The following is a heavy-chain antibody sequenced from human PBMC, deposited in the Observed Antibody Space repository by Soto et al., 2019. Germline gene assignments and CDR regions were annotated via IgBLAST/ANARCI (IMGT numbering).Heavy chain of an antibody. CDR3: AREGSSSSNRPYDH. Sequence: LSLTCTVSGGSISSYYWSWIRQPAGKGLEWIGRIYTSGSTNYNPSLKSRVTMSVDTSKNQFSLKLSSVTAADTAVYYCAREGSSSSNRPYDHWGQGTLVTV. D-gene: IGHD6-6*01. J-gene: IGHJ4*02. V-gene: IGHV4-4*07. CDR2: IYTSGST. CDR1: GGSISSYY.